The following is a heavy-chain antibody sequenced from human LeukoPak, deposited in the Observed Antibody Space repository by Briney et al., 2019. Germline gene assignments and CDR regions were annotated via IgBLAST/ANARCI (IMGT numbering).Heavy chain of an antibody. Sequence: GGSLRLSCAASGFTFSSYGIHWVRQAPGKGLEWVAVISYDGSNKYYADSVKGRFTISRDNSKNTLYLQMNSLRAEDTAVYYCAKDLGYCTNGVCQYYYYGMDVWGQGTTVTVSS. D-gene: IGHD2-8*01. CDR1: GFTFSSYG. V-gene: IGHV3-30*18. CDR3: AKDLGYCTNGVCQYYYYGMDV. J-gene: IGHJ6*02. CDR2: ISYDGSNK.